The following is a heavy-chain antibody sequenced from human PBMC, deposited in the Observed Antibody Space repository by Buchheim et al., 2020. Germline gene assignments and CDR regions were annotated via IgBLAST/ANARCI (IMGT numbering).Heavy chain of an antibody. J-gene: IGHJ4*02. CDR1: GFTFSSYA. CDR2: ISGSGGST. D-gene: IGHD5-24*01. Sequence: EVQLLESGGGLVQPGGSLSLSCAASGFTFSSYAMSWVRQAPGKGLEWVSAISGSGGSTYYADSVKGRFTISRDHSKNTLSLQMNSLRAEDTAVYYCALLPRGRWLQLGYFDYWGQGTL. CDR3: ALLPRGRWLQLGYFDY. V-gene: IGHV3-23*01.